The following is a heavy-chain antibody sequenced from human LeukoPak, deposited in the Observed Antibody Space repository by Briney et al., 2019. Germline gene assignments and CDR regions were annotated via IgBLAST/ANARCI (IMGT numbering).Heavy chain of an antibody. V-gene: IGHV1-2*02. CDR1: GYTFTDYD. J-gene: IGHJ5*02. Sequence: ASVKVSCKASGYTFTDYDMHWVRQAPGQGLEWMGWINPNNGGTNHAQKFQGRVTMTRDTSISTAYMELSRLRSDDTAVYYCARERGQQVRFDPWGQGTLVTVSS. D-gene: IGHD6-13*01. CDR2: INPNNGGT. CDR3: ARERGQQVRFDP.